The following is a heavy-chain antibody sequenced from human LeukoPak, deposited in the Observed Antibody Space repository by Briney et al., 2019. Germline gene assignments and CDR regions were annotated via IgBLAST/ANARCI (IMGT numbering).Heavy chain of an antibody. J-gene: IGHJ4*02. V-gene: IGHV3-7*01. Sequence: GGSLRLSCAGSGFGFSGYWMSWVRQVPGKGLEWVANIKQDAGERYYADTVRGRFTISRDNARNYQYLQMNSLRVEDTAIYYCATDGGPFDHWGQGILVTVSS. CDR2: IKQDAGER. D-gene: IGHD3-3*01. CDR1: GFGFSGYW. CDR3: ATDGGPFDH.